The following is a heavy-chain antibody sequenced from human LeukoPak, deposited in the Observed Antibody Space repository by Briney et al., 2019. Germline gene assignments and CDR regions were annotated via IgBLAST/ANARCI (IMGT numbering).Heavy chain of an antibody. CDR1: GGSISSYY. J-gene: IGHJ3*02. Sequence: SETLSLTCTVSGGSISSYYWSWIRQPPGKGLEWIGYIYYSESTNYNPSLKSRVTISVDTSKNQFSLKLSSVTAADTAVYYCARDLNSSGWPDAFDIWGQGTMVAVSS. CDR3: ARDLNSSGWPDAFDI. CDR2: IYYSEST. V-gene: IGHV4-59*01. D-gene: IGHD6-19*01.